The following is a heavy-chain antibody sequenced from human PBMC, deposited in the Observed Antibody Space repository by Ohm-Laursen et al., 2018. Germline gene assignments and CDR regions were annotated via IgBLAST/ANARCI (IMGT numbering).Heavy chain of an antibody. J-gene: IGHJ4*02. CDR2: ISGSGGST. Sequence: SLRLSCAASGFTFSSYAMSWVRQAPGKGLEWVSAISGSGGSTYYADSVKGRFTISRDNSKNTLYLQMNSLRAEDTAVYYCAKDDSGRPRTGTTPDYWGQGTLVTVSS. CDR1: GFTFSSYA. D-gene: IGHD1-1*01. V-gene: IGHV3-23*01. CDR3: AKDDSGRPRTGTTPDY.